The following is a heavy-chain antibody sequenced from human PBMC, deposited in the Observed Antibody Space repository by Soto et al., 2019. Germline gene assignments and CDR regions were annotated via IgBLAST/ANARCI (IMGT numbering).Heavy chain of an antibody. Sequence: QVQLQQSGAEVKRPGSSVKVSCKASGVSFNGYGFAWVRQAPGQGLEWLGKITPALHLTNCAQSLQGRVTTPADTSTSTLYLELTSLTSKDTAVYYWAWMKMARLDHGGQGTLVTVSS. D-gene: IGHD2-2*03. CDR1: GVSFNGYG. CDR3: AWMKMARLDH. J-gene: IGHJ4*02. CDR2: ITPALHLT. V-gene: IGHV1-69*09.